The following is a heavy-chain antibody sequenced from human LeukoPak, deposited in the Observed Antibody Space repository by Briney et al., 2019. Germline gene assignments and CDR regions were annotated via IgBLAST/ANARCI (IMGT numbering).Heavy chain of an antibody. CDR3: ARSSLVDEYSYGYDY. V-gene: IGHV4-59*01. CDR1: GGSISSYY. D-gene: IGHD5-18*01. CDR2: IYYSGST. J-gene: IGHJ4*02. Sequence: PSETLSLTCTVSGGSISSYYWSWIRQPPGKGLEWIGYIYYSGSTNYNPSLKSRVTISVDTSKNQFSLKLSSVTAADTAVYYCARSSLVDEYSYGYDYWGQGTLVTVSS.